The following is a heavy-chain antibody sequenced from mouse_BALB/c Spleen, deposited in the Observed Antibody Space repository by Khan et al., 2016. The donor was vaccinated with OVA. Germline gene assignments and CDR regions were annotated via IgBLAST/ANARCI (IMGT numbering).Heavy chain of an antibody. D-gene: IGHD1-1*01. Sequence: VRLQQSGAELVKPGASVKLSCTASGFNINDTCLHWVKQRPEQGLEWIGRIDPANGDTKYDTKFQAKATITADTPSNIAYLQLSSLTSEDTAVYYCARSNSLWPMDYWGQGTSVTVSS. CDR3: ARSNSLWPMDY. V-gene: IGHV14-3*02. J-gene: IGHJ4*01. CDR1: GFNINDTC. CDR2: IDPANGDT.